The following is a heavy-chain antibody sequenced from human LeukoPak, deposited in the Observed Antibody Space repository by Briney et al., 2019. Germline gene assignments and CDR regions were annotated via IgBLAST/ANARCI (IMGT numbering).Heavy chain of an antibody. CDR1: GFTFSNYG. D-gene: IGHD3-10*01. CDR2: ISYDGGNK. CDR3: ARSPDYYGSGSYLNWFDP. Sequence: GGSLRLSCAASGFTFSNYGMHWVRQAPGKGLEWVAIISYDGGNKYYADSVKGRFTISRDNSKNTLYLQMNSLRAEDTAVYYCARSPDYYGSGSYLNWFDPWGQGTLVTVSS. V-gene: IGHV3-30*03. J-gene: IGHJ5*02.